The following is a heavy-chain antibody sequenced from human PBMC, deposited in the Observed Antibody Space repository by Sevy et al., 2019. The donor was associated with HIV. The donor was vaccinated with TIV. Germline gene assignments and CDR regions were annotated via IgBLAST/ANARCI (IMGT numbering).Heavy chain of an antibody. CDR2: ISYDGSNK. J-gene: IGHJ6*02. V-gene: IGHV3-30*18. CDR1: GFTFSSYG. Sequence: GGSLRLSCAASGFTFSSYGMHWVRQAPGKGLEWVALISYDGSNKYYADSVKGRFTISRDNSKNTLYLQMNSLRAEDTAVYYCAKDSSSSYYDFWSGYYDYYYYYCMDVWGQGTTVTVSS. CDR3: AKDSSSSYYDFWSGYYDYYYYYCMDV. D-gene: IGHD3-3*01.